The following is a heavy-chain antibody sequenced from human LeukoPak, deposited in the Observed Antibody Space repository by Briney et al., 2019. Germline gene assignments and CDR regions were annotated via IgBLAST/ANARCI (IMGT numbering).Heavy chain of an antibody. D-gene: IGHD6-19*01. V-gene: IGHV3-48*03. J-gene: IGHJ3*02. CDR2: ISSSGSTI. CDR1: GFTFRSNE. Sequence: GGSLRLSCAAFGFTFRSNEMNWVRQAPGKGLEWLSYISSSGSTIHYVDSVKGRLTISRDNAKNSLFLQMNSLRAEDTAVYYCASGVHYTSGWIDIWGQGTMVTVSS. CDR3: ASGVHYTSGWIDI.